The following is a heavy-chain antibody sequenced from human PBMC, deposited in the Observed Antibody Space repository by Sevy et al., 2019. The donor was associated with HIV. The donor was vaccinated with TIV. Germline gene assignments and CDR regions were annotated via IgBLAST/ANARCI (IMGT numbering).Heavy chain of an antibody. CDR3: ARLKLHYDPYYFDL. CDR2: IKQDGSKK. D-gene: IGHD3-16*01. V-gene: IGHV3-7*01. J-gene: IGHJ4*02. CDR1: GFTFSDYW. Sequence: GGSLRLSCAASGFTFSDYWMSWVRQAPEKGLEWVANIKQDGSKKYYMDSVKGRFIMSRDNAKNLLYLEMNSLRAEDTAVYYCARLKLHYDPYYFDLWGQGTLVTVSS.